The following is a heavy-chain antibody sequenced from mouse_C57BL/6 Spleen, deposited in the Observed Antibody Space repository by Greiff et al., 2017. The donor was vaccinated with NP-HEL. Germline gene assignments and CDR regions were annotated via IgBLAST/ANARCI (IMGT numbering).Heavy chain of an antibody. V-gene: IGHV5-17*01. CDR1: GFTFSDYG. CDR3: ARQTSFAY. J-gene: IGHJ3*01. CDR2: ISSGSSTI. Sequence: EVHLVESGGGLVKPGGSLKLSCAASGFTFSDYGMHWVRQAPEKGLEWVAYISSGSSTIYYADTVKGRFTISRDNAKNTPFLQMTSLRSEDTAMYYCARQTSFAYWGQGTLVTVSA.